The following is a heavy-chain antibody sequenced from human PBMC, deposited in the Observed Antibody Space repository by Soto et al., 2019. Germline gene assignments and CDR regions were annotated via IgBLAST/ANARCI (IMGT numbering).Heavy chain of an antibody. Sequence: PGGSLRLSCAASGFTFSSYAISWVRQAPGKGLEWVSAISGSGVSTYYADSVKGRFTISRDNSKNTLYLQMNSLRAEDTAVYYCTTTSSGWTKWYFDYLGQGTLVTVSS. CDR3: TTTSSGWTKWYFDY. V-gene: IGHV3-23*01. J-gene: IGHJ4*02. CDR2: ISGSGVST. CDR1: GFTFSSYA. D-gene: IGHD6-19*01.